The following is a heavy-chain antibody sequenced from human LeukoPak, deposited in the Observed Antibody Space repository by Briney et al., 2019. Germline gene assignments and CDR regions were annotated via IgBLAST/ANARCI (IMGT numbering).Heavy chain of an antibody. V-gene: IGHV4-59*01. CDR1: GGSISSYY. Sequence: SETLSLTCTVSGGSISSYYWSWIRQPPGKGLEWIGYIYYSGSTNYNPSLKRRVTISVDTSKNQFSLKLSSVTAADTAVYYCARQDYGDYGWFDPWGQGTLVTVSS. J-gene: IGHJ5*02. D-gene: IGHD4-17*01. CDR3: ARQDYGDYGWFDP. CDR2: IYYSGST.